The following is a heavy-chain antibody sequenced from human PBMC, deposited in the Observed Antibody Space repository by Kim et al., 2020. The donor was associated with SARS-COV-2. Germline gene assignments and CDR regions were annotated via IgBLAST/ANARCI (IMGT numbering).Heavy chain of an antibody. CDR1: GYSISSGYY. Sequence: SETLSLTCTVSGYSISSGYYWGWIRQPPGKGLEWIGSIYHSGSTYYNPSLKSRVTISVDTSKNQFSLKLSSVTAADTAVYYCARRIAAAGKGDYWGQGTLVTVSS. D-gene: IGHD6-13*01. V-gene: IGHV4-38-2*02. CDR3: ARRIAAAGKGDY. CDR2: IYHSGST. J-gene: IGHJ4*02.